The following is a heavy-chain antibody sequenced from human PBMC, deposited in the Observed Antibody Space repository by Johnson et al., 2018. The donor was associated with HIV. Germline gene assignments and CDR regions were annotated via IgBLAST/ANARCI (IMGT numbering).Heavy chain of an antibody. V-gene: IGHV3-66*01. Sequence: EVQLMESGGGVVQPGGSLRLSCAASGFTVSTNYMSWVRQAPGKGLEWVSVIYSGGSTYSADSVKGRFTISRDSSKNSLYLQMNSLRAEDKAVYYCARDHDPIAAAQGAFDIWGQGTMVTVSS. CDR2: IYSGGST. J-gene: IGHJ3*02. CDR1: GFTVSTNY. CDR3: ARDHDPIAAAQGAFDI. D-gene: IGHD6-13*01.